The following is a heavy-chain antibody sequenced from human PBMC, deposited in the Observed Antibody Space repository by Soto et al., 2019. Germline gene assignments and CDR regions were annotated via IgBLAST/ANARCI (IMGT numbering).Heavy chain of an antibody. D-gene: IGHD7-27*01. CDR2: ISRDGGAI. CDR3: ARDRSWAFDY. Sequence: GGSLRLSCPASGFTFSDFSMNWFRQAPGEGLEWLSYISRDGGAIYYADSVKGRFTISRDNAKDSLYLQMNSLRAEDTAVYYCARDRSWAFDYWGQGTLVTVSS. CDR1: GFTFSDFS. J-gene: IGHJ4*02. V-gene: IGHV3-48*01.